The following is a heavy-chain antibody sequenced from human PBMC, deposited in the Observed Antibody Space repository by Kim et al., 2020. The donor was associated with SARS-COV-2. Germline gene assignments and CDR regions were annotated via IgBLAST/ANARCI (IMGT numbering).Heavy chain of an antibody. CDR1: GFTFTGYV. D-gene: IGHD2-2*03. Sequence: GGSLRLSCTTSGFTFTGYVMSWVRQAPGKGLEWVSSIDGSDGTTYYVDSVKGRFTISRDNSKNTLYLQMNSLRADDTAVYYCMKGGWGWIWDHWGQGT. J-gene: IGHJ4*02. CDR3: MKGGWGWIWDH. V-gene: IGHV3-23*01. CDR2: IDGSDGTT.